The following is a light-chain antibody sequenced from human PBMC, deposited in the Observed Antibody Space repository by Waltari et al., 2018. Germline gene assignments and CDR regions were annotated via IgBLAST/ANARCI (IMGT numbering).Light chain of an antibody. CDR2: DVN. CDR1: SSDIGAYNF. Sequence: QSALTQPASVSGSPGQSITISCTGTSSDIGAYNFVSLYQQNPGKAPKVIIYDVNHRPSGVSNRFSGSKSGNTASLTSSGLQVGDEADYYCSSYGSNNAYVFGKATKVTVL. V-gene: IGLV2-14*03. CDR3: SSYGSNNAYV. J-gene: IGLJ1*01.